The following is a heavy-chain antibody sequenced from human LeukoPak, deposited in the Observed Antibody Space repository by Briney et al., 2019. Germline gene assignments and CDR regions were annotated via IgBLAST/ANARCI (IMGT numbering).Heavy chain of an antibody. J-gene: IGHJ3*02. V-gene: IGHV3-7*01. CDR2: IKQDGSEK. D-gene: IGHD2-15*01. CDR3: ARHRSGGSQDDAFDI. Sequence: GGSLRLSCAASEFTFPMYWMSWVRQAPGKGLEWVADIKQDGSEKYYVDSVKGRFTISRQNAKNSLFLQMNSLRAEDTAVYYYARHRSGGSQDDAFDIWGQGTMITVSS. CDR1: EFTFPMYW.